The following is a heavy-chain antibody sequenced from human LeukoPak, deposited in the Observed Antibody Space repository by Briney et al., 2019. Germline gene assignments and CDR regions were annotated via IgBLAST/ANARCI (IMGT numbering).Heavy chain of an antibody. J-gene: IGHJ4*02. CDR3: ARERRGIAAAGTLDY. CDR1: GGSISSGGYY. CDR2: IYYSGST. Sequence: SETLSLTCTVSGGSISSGGYYWSWIRQHPGKGLEWIGYIYYSGSTYYNPSLKSRVTISVDTSKNQFSPKLSSVTAADTAVYYCARERRGIAAAGTLDYWGQGTLVTVSS. V-gene: IGHV4-31*03. D-gene: IGHD6-13*01.